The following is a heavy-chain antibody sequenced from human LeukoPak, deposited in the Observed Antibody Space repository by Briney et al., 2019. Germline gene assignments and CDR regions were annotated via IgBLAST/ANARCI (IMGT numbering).Heavy chain of an antibody. J-gene: IGHJ4*02. D-gene: IGHD3-22*01. CDR3: TTDNGYYDSSSYYYYFDY. CDR2: IKSKTDGGTT. CDR1: GFTFSNAW. Sequence: GGSLRLSCAASGFTFSNAWMSWVRQAPGKGLEWVGRIKSKTDGGTTDYAAPVKGRFTISRDDSKNTLYLQMNSLKTEDTAVYYCTTDNGYYDSSSYYYYFDYWGQGTLVTVSS. V-gene: IGHV3-15*01.